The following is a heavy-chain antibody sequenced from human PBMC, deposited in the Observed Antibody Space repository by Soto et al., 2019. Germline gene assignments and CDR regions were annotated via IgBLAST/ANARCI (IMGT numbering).Heavy chain of an antibody. V-gene: IGHV1-18*01. CDR1: GYTFATYG. CDR2: ISASNGNT. D-gene: IGHD6-13*01. J-gene: IGHJ4*02. CDR3: ARSGRSWNLREFDY. Sequence: QVQLVQSGAEVKKPGASVKVSCKASGYTFATYGFSWVRQAPGQGLEWMGWISASNGNTNYAQKLRGRVTMTTDTSKSTAYMELRSLRSDDTAVFYCARSGRSWNLREFDYWGQGTLVTVSS.